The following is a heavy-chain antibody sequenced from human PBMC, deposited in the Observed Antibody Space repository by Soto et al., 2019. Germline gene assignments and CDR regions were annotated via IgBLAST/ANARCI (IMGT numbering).Heavy chain of an antibody. CDR2: IYHSGST. CDR3: AKLPNVLRFLEWLLFYYYMDF. Sequence: SETLSLTCAVSGGSISSSNWWSWVRQPPGKGLEWIGEIYHSGSTNYNPSLKSRVTISVDKSKNQFSLKLSSVTAAETAVYYCAKLPNVLRFLEWLLFYYYMDFWDKGTTVIVSS. CDR1: GGSISSSNW. J-gene: IGHJ6*03. D-gene: IGHD3-3*01. V-gene: IGHV4-4*02.